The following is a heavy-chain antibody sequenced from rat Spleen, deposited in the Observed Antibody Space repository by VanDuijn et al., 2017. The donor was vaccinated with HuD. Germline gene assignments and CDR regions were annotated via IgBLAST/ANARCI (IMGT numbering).Heavy chain of an antibody. J-gene: IGHJ3*01. Sequence: EVQLVESGGGLVQPGRSMKLSCAALGFTFSNYYMAWVRQAPTKGLEWVAHISTGGDKTFYPDSVKGRFTTSSDNTKSTLYLQMNSLRSEDTATYYCTNSGYAYWGQGTLVTVSS. CDR1: GFTFSNYY. CDR3: TNSGYAY. CDR2: ISTGGDKT. V-gene: IGHV5-25*01. D-gene: IGHD4-3*01.